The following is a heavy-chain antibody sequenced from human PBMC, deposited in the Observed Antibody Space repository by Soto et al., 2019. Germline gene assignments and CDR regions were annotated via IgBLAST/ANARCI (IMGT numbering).Heavy chain of an antibody. D-gene: IGHD6-13*01. Sequence: GGSLRLSCAASGFTFSSYSMNWVRQAPGKGLEWVSYISSSSSTIYYADSVKGRFTISRDNAKNSLYLQMNSLRDEDTAVYYCARNFIAADYYYGMDVWGQGTTVTVSS. V-gene: IGHV3-48*02. CDR1: GFTFSSYS. CDR2: ISSSSSTI. J-gene: IGHJ6*02. CDR3: ARNFIAADYYYGMDV.